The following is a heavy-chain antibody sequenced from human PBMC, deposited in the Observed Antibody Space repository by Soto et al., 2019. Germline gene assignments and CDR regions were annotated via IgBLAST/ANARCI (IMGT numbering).Heavy chain of an antibody. CDR2: ISSSSSYI. V-gene: IGHV3-21*01. Sequence: EVQLVESGGGLVKPGGSLRRSCAASGFTFSSYSMNWVRQAPGEGLEWVSSISSSSSYIYYADSVKGRFTISRDNAKNSLCLQMNSLRAEDTAVYYCARESGSYFLGPDYWGQGTLVTVSS. CDR3: ARESGSYFLGPDY. D-gene: IGHD1-26*01. J-gene: IGHJ4*02. CDR1: GFTFSSYS.